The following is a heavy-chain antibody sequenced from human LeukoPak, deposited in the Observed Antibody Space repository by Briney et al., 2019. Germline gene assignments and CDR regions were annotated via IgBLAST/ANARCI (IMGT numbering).Heavy chain of an antibody. CDR3: VRAVGSVAGPGDWFDP. CDR1: DGSITTSSFY. D-gene: IGHD6-19*01. CDR2: FYYTGDT. Sequence: SETLSLTCNVSDGSITTSSFYWGWVRQTPGKGLEWIGTFYYTGDTFYNRSLKSRVTITVDTSKDQFFLALSSVTAADTAVYYCVRAVGSVAGPGDWFDPWGPRILVTVSS. V-gene: IGHV4-39*01. J-gene: IGHJ5*02.